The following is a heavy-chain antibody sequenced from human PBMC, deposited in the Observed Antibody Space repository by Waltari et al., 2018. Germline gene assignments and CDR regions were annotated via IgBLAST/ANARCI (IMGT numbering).Heavy chain of an antibody. J-gene: IGHJ3*02. V-gene: IGHV3-48*03. Sequence: EVQLVESGGGLVQPGGSLRLSCAASGFTFSRYAMNWVRQAPGKGLEWVSYISSSGSTIYNADSVKGRFTISRDNAKNSLYLQMNSLRAEDTAVYYCPRPGYSYGYAFDIWGQGTMVTVSS. D-gene: IGHD5-18*01. CDR3: PRPGYSYGYAFDI. CDR1: GFTFSRYA. CDR2: ISSSGSTI.